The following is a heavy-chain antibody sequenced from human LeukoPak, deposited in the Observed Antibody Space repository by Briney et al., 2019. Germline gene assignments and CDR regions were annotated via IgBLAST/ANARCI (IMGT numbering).Heavy chain of an antibody. D-gene: IGHD1-26*01. J-gene: IGHJ6*02. CDR3: AIRSGRNYYGVDV. Sequence: SETLSLTCAVYGGSFSNYSWSWIRQPPGKGLEWIGEINPSGGTNHNPSLMSRVSMSVDTSKNQISLRVSSVTAADTAVYYCAIRSGRNYYGVDVWGQGTTVTVSS. CDR1: GGSFSNYS. V-gene: IGHV4-34*01. CDR2: INPSGGT.